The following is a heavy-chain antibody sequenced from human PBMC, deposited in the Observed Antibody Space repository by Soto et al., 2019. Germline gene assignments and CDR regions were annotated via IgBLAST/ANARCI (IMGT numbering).Heavy chain of an antibody. CDR1: GGSFSGYY. CDR2: INHSGST. V-gene: IGHV4-34*01. D-gene: IGHD3-10*01. Sequence: TSETLSLTCAVYGGSFSGYYWSWIRQPPGKGLEWIGEINHSGSTDYNPSLKSRVTISVDTSKNQFSLKLSSVTAADTAVYYCARGYPLLWFGELLSTRGYNWFDPWGQGTLVTVSS. J-gene: IGHJ5*02. CDR3: ARGYPLLWFGELLSTRGYNWFDP.